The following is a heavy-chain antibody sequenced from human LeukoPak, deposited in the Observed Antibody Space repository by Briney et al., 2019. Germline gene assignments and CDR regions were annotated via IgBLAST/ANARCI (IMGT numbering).Heavy chain of an antibody. D-gene: IGHD2-2*01. V-gene: IGHV3-66*02. J-gene: IGHJ6*03. CDR1: GFTVSSNY. CDR3: ARDQVVVVPAATGYMDV. Sequence: GGSLRLSCAASGFTVSSNYMSWVRQAPGKGLEWVSVIYSGGGTYYADSVKGRFTISRDNSKNTLYLQMNSLRAEDTAVYYCARDQVVVVPAATGYMDVWGKGTTVTVSS. CDR2: IYSGGGT.